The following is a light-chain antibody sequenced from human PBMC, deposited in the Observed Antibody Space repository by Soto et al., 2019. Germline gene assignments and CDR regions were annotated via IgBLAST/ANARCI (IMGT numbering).Light chain of an antibody. CDR3: QQDYSTLAT. CDR2: AAS. CDR1: ESISRH. Sequence: DLQMSPSPSSLSASVVDRVTITGRAAESISRHLNWYQQKPGRAPDLLIYAASTLQNGVPSRFTGSGSGTEFTLTITGLQLEDFATYDGQQDYSTLATCGQGTRLEIK. J-gene: IGKJ5*01. V-gene: IGKV1-39*01.